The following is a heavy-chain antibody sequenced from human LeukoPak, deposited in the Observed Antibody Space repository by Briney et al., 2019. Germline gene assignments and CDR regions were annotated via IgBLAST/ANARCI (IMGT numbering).Heavy chain of an antibody. CDR1: EFIFSSYS. V-gene: IGHV3-48*01. Sequence: GGSLRLSCAASEFIFSSYSMNWVRQTPGKGLEWVSYISMSVSTIYYADSVKGRFTIARDNAKNSICLQMNSLTAEDTAVYYCARDFHVRLYDIGGYSYWGQGTLVTVSS. CDR2: ISMSVSTI. CDR3: ARDFHVRLYDIGGYSY. D-gene: IGHD3-22*01. J-gene: IGHJ1*01.